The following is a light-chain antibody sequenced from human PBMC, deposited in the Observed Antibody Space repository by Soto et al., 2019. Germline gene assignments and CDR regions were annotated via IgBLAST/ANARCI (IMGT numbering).Light chain of an antibody. CDR3: QQYGTSPWT. J-gene: IGKJ1*01. CDR1: QRVSSSF. Sequence: EIVLTQSPGTLSLSPGERATLSCRASQRVSSSFLGWYQQKPGQAPRLLIYGASSRATGIPDRFSGSGSGTDFTLTISRLESEDFAVYYCQQYGTSPWTFGQGTKVDIK. CDR2: GAS. V-gene: IGKV3-20*01.